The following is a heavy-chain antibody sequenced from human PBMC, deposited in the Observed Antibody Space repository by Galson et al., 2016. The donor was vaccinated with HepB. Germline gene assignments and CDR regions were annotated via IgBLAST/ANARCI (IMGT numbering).Heavy chain of an antibody. CDR3: ARPSSGWANDAFDI. Sequence: SVKVSCKAYGGTFTTYPITWVRQAPGQGPECLGRIIPLLGIPKYAQKFQGRLTITADKSTSTTYMELTSLRSEDTAVYYCARPSSGWANDAFDIWGQGTMVTVSS. CDR2: IIPLLGIP. CDR1: GGTFTTYP. D-gene: IGHD6-19*01. J-gene: IGHJ3*02. V-gene: IGHV1-69*02.